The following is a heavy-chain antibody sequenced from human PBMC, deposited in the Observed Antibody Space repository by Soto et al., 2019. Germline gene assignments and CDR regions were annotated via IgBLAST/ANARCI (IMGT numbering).Heavy chain of an antibody. CDR3: ARLYYYDSSDTYYFDY. CDR1: GGSINSYR. D-gene: IGHD3-22*01. CDR2: IYYSGST. V-gene: IGHV4-59*01. J-gene: IGHJ4*02. Sequence: QVQLQESGPGLVKPSETLSLTCTVSGGSINSYRWSWIRQPPGKGLEWIGYIYYSGSTNYNPSLTSPVTISVDTSKNQFSLRLSSVTAANTAVYYCARLYYYDSSDTYYFDYWGQGTLVTVSS.